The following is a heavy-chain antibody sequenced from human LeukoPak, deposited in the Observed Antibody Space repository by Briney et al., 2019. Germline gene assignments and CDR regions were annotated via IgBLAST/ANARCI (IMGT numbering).Heavy chain of an antibody. CDR2: IDDGGTT. V-gene: IGHV4-34*01. CDR1: GGSFSDYF. CDR3: ARFSRITGGEWEDTFDI. Sequence: PSETLSLTCTVHGGSFSDYFWSWIRQSPGKGLEWIGEIDDGGTTNYNPSLMSRVTVPMDRSKKQFSLTMKSVTAADTALYYCARFSRITGGEWEDTFDIWGHGTTVSVSS. D-gene: IGHD1-26*01. J-gene: IGHJ3*02.